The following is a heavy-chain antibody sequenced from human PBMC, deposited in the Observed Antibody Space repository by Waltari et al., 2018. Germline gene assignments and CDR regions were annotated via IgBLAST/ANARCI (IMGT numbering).Heavy chain of an antibody. CDR1: GFTFSSYS. CDR3: ARDSDSYSSSSGYYYYYMDV. CDR2: ISSSSSTI. J-gene: IGHJ6*03. Sequence: EVQLVESGGGLVQPGGSLRLSCAASGFTFSSYSMNWVRQAPGKGLEWVSYISSSSSTIYYADSVKGRFTISRDNAKNSLYLQMNSLRAEDTAVYYCARDSDSYSSSSGYYYYYMDVWGKGTTVTISS. D-gene: IGHD6-6*01. V-gene: IGHV3-48*04.